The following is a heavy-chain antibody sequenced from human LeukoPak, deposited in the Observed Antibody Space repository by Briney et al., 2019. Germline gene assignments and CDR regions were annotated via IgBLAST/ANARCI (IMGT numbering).Heavy chain of an antibody. J-gene: IGHJ6*03. D-gene: IGHD3-10*01. CDR2: ISSSSSYI. CDR3: ARSFDNYYYYYMDV. Sequence: GGSLRLSCAASGFKFSSYSMNWVRQAPGKGLEWVSSISSSSSYIYYADSVKGRFTISRDNAKNSLYLQMNSLRAEDTAVYYCARSFDNYYYYYMDVWGKGTTVTISS. CDR1: GFKFSSYS. V-gene: IGHV3-21*01.